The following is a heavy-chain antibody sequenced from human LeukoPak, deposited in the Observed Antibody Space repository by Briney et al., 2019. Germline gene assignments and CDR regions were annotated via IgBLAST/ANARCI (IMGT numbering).Heavy chain of an antibody. CDR3: AGKYCSGGSCYSWYNAFDI. Sequence: PGRSLRLSCAASGFTFSSYGMHWVRQAPGKGLEWVAVIWYDGSNKYYADSVKGRFTISRDNSKNTLYLQMNSLRAEDTAVYYCAGKYCSGGSCYSWYNAFDIWGQGTMVTVSS. V-gene: IGHV3-33*01. J-gene: IGHJ3*02. D-gene: IGHD2-15*01. CDR1: GFTFSSYG. CDR2: IWYDGSNK.